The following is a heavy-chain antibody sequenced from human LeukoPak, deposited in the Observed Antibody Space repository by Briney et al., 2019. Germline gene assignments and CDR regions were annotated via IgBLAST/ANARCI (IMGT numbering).Heavy chain of an antibody. V-gene: IGHV7-4-1*02. Sequence: GGSLRLSCAASGFTFSSYGMHWVRQAPGQGLEWMGWINTNTGNPTYAQGFTGRFVFSLDTSVSTAYLQISSLKAEDTAVYYCASSDLWFGELFGSPGLDPWGQGTLVTVSS. CDR1: GFTFSSYG. CDR3: ASSDLWFGELFGSPGLDP. D-gene: IGHD3-10*01. CDR2: INTNTGNP. J-gene: IGHJ5*02.